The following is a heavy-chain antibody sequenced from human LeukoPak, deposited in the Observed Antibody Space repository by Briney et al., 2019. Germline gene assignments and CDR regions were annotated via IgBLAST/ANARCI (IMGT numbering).Heavy chain of an antibody. CDR2: ISYDGSNK. V-gene: IGHV3-30*18. Sequence: GGSLRLSCAASGFTFSNAWMTWVCQAPGKGLEWVAVISYDGSNKYYADSVKGRFTISRDNSKNTLYLQMNSLRAEDTAVYYCAKSLGGGGDFQYFQHWGQGTLVTVSS. J-gene: IGHJ1*01. CDR3: AKSLGGGGDFQYFQH. D-gene: IGHD2-21*02. CDR1: GFTFSNAW.